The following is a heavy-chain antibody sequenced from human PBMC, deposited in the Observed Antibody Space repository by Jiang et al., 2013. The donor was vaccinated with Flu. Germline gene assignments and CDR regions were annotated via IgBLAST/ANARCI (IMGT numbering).Heavy chain of an antibody. J-gene: IGHJ4*02. CDR3: AREVPRQQWLGQGGFDY. V-gene: IGHV4-30-4*01. CDR1: GGSISSGGYY. CDR2: IYYSGST. Sequence: SLTCTVSGGSISSGGYYWSWIRQPPGRGLEWIGYIYYSGSTYYNPSLKSRVTISVDTSKNQFSLKLSSVTAADTAVYYCAREVPRQQWLGQGGFDYWGQGTLVTVSS. D-gene: IGHD6-19*01.